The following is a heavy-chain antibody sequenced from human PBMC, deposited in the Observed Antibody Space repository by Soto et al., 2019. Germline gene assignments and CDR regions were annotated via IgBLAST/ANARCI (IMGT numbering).Heavy chain of an antibody. CDR3: TRDSPYSSGWYLDY. D-gene: IGHD6-19*01. Sequence: PVGSLRLSCTASGFTFGDYAMSWFRQAPGKGLEWVGFIRSKAYGGTTEYAASVKGRFTISRDDSKSIAYLQMNSLKTEDTAVYYCTRDSPYSSGWYLDYWGQGTLVTVSS. CDR1: GFTFGDYA. CDR2: IRSKAYGGTT. J-gene: IGHJ4*02. V-gene: IGHV3-49*03.